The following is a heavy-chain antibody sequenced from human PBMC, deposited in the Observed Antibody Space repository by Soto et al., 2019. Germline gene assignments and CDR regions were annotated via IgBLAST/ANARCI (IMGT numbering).Heavy chain of an antibody. CDR3: AKDRDILTGGYYFDY. CDR1: GFTFSSYA. Sequence: PGGSLRLSCAASGFTFSSYAMSWVRQAPGKGLEWVSAISGSGGSTYYADSVKGRFTISRDNSKNTLYLQMNSLRAEDTAVYYCAKDRDILTGGYYFDYWGQGTLVTVSS. J-gene: IGHJ4*02. D-gene: IGHD3-9*01. V-gene: IGHV3-23*01. CDR2: ISGSGGST.